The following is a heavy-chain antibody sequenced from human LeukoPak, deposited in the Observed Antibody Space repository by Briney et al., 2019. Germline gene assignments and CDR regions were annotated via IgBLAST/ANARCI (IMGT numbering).Heavy chain of an antibody. CDR1: GGSISSSYYY. J-gene: IGHJ6*02. Sequence: PSETLSLTCTVSGGSISSSYYYWGWIRQPPGKGLEWIGSIYYSGSTYYNPSLKSRVTMSVDTSKNQFSLGLSSVTAADTAVYYCARITFMVEGYGMDVWGQGTTVTVSS. V-gene: IGHV4-39*07. CDR2: IYYSGST. CDR3: ARITFMVEGYGMDV. D-gene: IGHD4/OR15-4a*01.